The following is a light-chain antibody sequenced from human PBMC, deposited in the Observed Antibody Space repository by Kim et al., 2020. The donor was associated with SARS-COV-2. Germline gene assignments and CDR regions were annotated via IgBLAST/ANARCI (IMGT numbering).Light chain of an antibody. CDR2: GAS. CDR1: QSVSSN. J-gene: IGKJ1*01. CDR3: QQYDDWPPWT. V-gene: IGKV3-15*01. Sequence: SLGERATSSCRASQSVSSNLAWYQQKPGQAPRLLIYGASTRATGVPARFSGSGSGTEFTLTISSLQSEDFAVYYCQQYDDWPPWTFGQGTKVDIK.